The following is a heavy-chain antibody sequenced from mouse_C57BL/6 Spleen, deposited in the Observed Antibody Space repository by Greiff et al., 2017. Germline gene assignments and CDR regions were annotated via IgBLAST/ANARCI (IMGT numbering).Heavy chain of an antibody. D-gene: IGHD4-1*01. CDR2: IYPGDGDT. V-gene: IGHV1-82*01. J-gene: IGHJ4*01. Sequence: QVTLKVSGPELVKPGASVKISCKASGYAFSSSWMNWVKQRPGKGLEWIGRIYPGDGDTNYNGKFKGKATLTADKSSSTAYMQLSSLTSEDSAVYFCARVELTGTGGAMDYWGQGTSVTVSS. CDR3: ARVELTGTGGAMDY. CDR1: GYAFSSSW.